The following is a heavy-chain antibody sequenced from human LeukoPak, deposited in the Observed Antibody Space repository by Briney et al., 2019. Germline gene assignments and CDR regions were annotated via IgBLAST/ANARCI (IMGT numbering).Heavy chain of an antibody. D-gene: IGHD6-13*01. J-gene: IGHJ4*02. CDR2: LCPGGYT. V-gene: IGHV3-66*01. CDR3: ARSVLATAGPDY. Sequence: PGGSLRLSCAASGFTVSSNYMSWVRQAPGKGLEWVSVLCPGGYTYYADSVKGRFTISRDNSNNTLYLQMNSLRAEDTAVFYCARSVLATAGPDYWGQGTLVTVSS. CDR1: GFTVSSNY.